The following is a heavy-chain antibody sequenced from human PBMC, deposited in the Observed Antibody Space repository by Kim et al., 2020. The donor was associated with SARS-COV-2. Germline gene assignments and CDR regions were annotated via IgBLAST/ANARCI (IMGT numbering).Heavy chain of an antibody. Sequence: ASVKVSCKASGYTFTSYGISWVRQAPGQGLEWMGWISAYNGNTNYAQKLQGRVTMTTDTSTSTAYMELRSLRSDDTAVYYCATRWEPPAPQRSGAFDIWGQGTMVTVSS. D-gene: IGHD1-26*01. CDR1: GYTFTSYG. J-gene: IGHJ3*02. CDR2: ISAYNGNT. V-gene: IGHV1-18*01. CDR3: ATRWEPPAPQRSGAFDI.